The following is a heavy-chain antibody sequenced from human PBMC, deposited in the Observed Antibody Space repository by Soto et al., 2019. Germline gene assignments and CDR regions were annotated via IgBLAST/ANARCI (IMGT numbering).Heavy chain of an antibody. CDR2: ISDYNGNT. CDR3: AREAGGDLSAPGAVCEY. CDR1: GYTFSSYG. Sequence: ASVKVSCKAFGYTFSSYGMSWVRQAPGQGLEWLGWISDYNGNTNYAQKVQGRVTMTTDTSTRTALLELRSLRYDDTAAYYCAREAGGDLSAPGAVCEYWGQGTLVTVSS. J-gene: IGHJ4*02. D-gene: IGHD2-21*02. V-gene: IGHV1-18*01.